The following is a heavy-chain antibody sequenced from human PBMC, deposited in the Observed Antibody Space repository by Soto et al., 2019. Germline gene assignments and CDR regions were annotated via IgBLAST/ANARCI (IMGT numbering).Heavy chain of an antibody. D-gene: IGHD6-13*01. V-gene: IGHV1-2*02. CDR1: GYTFSSYY. Sequence: ASVKVSCKASGYTFSSYYIHWVRQAPGQGLEWMGMINPSSGGTTYAQKFQGRVTMTRDTSISTAYMELSRLRSDDTAVYYCARVLAAAGTAYDYWGQGTLVTVSS. CDR2: INPSSGGT. CDR3: ARVLAAAGTAYDY. J-gene: IGHJ4*02.